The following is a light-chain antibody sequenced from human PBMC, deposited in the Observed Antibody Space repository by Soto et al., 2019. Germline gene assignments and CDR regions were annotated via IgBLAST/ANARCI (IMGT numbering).Light chain of an antibody. CDR1: SSNIGSNY. CDR3: AASDDSLSGHVV. CDR2: SNN. Sequence: QSVLTQPPSASGTPGQRVTISCSGSSSNIGSNYVYWYQQLPGTAPKLLIFSNNQRPSGVPDRFSGSKSGTSASLAISGLRSEDEADYYCAASDDSLSGHVVFGGGTKVTVL. V-gene: IGLV1-47*02. J-gene: IGLJ2*01.